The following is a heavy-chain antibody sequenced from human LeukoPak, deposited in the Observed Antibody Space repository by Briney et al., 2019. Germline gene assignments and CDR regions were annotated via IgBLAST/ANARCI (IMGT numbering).Heavy chain of an antibody. D-gene: IGHD1-1*01. CDR2: INHSGST. J-gene: IGHJ4*02. CDR1: GGSFSGYY. V-gene: IGHV4-34*01. Sequence: SETLSLTCAVYGGSFSGYYWSWIRQPPGKGLEWIGEINHSGSTNYNPSLKSRVTISVDTSKNQFSLKLSSVTAADTAVYYCARALWTGTTYGDFGYWGQGTLVTVSS. CDR3: ARALWTGTTYGDFGY.